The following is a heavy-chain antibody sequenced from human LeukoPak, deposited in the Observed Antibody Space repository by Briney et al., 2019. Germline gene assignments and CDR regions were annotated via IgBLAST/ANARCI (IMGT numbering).Heavy chain of an antibody. Sequence: SETLSLTCTVSGGSIRSYHWSWIRQAPGKALEWIAYINSRGDTKYNPSLKSRVTIAMDTPKNKFSLKVSSVTDADTALYICARTTSNGSADYWGQGTQVTVSA. J-gene: IGHJ4*02. D-gene: IGHD2-8*01. V-gene: IGHV4-4*08. CDR2: INSRGDT. CDR3: ARTTSNGSADY. CDR1: GGSIRSYH.